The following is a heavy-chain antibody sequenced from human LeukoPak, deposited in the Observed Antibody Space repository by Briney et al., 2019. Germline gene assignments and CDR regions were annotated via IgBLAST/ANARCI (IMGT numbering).Heavy chain of an antibody. D-gene: IGHD6-6*01. CDR1: GFTFSSYA. V-gene: IGHV3-23*01. J-gene: IGHJ4*02. CDR2: ISGSGGST. CDR3: AKAGGSSSSNY. Sequence: GGSLRLSCAASGFTFSSYAMSWVRQAPGKGMEWVSAISGSGGSTYYADSVKGRFTISRDNSKNTLYLRMNSLRAEDTAVYYCAKAGGSSSSNYWGQGTLVTVSS.